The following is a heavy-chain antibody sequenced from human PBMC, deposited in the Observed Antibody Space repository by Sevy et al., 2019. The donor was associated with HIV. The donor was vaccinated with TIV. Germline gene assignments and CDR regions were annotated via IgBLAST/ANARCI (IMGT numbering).Heavy chain of an antibody. D-gene: IGHD3-3*01. CDR1: GFTFSTFG. CDR3: ARESVSDWYFDL. CDR2: IFSDGSTK. J-gene: IGHJ2*01. V-gene: IGHV3-33*01. Sequence: GGSLRLSCAASGFTFSTFGIHWVRQAPGKGLEWVAAIFSDGSTKYYADSVKGRFAISRDNSKSTVNLQMNRLRAEDTAVYSCARESVSDWYFDLWGRGTLVTVSS.